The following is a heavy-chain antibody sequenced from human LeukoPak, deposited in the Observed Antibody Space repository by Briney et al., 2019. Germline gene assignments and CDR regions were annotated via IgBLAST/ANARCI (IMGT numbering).Heavy chain of an antibody. CDR1: GGSISSSSYY. CDR2: IYYSGST. D-gene: IGHD6-6*01. V-gene: IGHV4-39*07. J-gene: IGHJ3*02. CDR3: ARDLGGGYSSSIAFDI. Sequence: SETLSLTCTVSGGSISSSSYYWGWIRQPPGKGLEWIGSIYYSGSTYYNPSLKSRVTISEDTSKNQFSLKLSSVTAADTAVYYCARDLGGGYSSSIAFDIWGQGTMVTVSS.